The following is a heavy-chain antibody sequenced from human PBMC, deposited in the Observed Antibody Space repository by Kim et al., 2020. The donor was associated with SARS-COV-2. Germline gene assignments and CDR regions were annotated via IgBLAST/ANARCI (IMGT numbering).Heavy chain of an antibody. CDR1: GYSFTSYW. J-gene: IGHJ6*02. CDR3: ARYPLRGGYGMDV. V-gene: IGHV5-51*01. D-gene: IGHD3-16*01. CDR2: IYPGDSDT. Sequence: GESQKISCKGSGYSFTSYWIGWVRQMPGKGLEWMGIIYPGDSDTRYSPSFQGQVTISADKSISTAYLQWSSLKASDTAMYYCARYPLRGGYGMDVWGQGTTVTVSS.